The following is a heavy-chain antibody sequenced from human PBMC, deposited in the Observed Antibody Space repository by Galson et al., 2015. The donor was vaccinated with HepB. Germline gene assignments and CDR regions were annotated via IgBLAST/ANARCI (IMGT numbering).Heavy chain of an antibody. J-gene: IGHJ4*02. CDR3: ARDSSGYCFDY. CDR1: GFTFSSYS. Sequence: SLRLSCAASGFTFSSYSMNWVRQAPGKGPEWVSSISSSSSYIYYADSVKGRFTISRDNAENSLYLQMNSLRAEDTAVYYCARDSSGYCFDYWGQGTLVTVSS. V-gene: IGHV3-21*01. CDR2: ISSSSSYI. D-gene: IGHD3-22*01.